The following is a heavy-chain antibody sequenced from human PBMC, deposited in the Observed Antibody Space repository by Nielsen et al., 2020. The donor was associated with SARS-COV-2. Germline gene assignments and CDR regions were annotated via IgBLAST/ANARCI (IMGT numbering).Heavy chain of an antibody. J-gene: IGHJ5*02. Sequence: GGSLRPSCAASGFTFSSYGMHWVRQAPGKGLEWVAVIWYDGSNKYYADSVKGRFTISRDNSKNTLYLQMNSPRAEDTAVYYCASLIVVVPAGWFDPWGQGTLVTVSS. CDR2: IWYDGSNK. CDR1: GFTFSSYG. V-gene: IGHV3-33*01. CDR3: ASLIVVVPAGWFDP. D-gene: IGHD2-2*01.